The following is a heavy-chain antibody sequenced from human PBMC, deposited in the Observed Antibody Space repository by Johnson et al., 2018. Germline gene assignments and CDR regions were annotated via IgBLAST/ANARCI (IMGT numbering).Heavy chain of an antibody. J-gene: IGHJ6*03. D-gene: IGHD6-13*01. Sequence: QVQLVESGGGVVQXGRSXRLXCAASGFTFSSYGMHWVRQAPGTGLEWVAVISYDGSNTYYADSVKGRFTISRDNSKNTLYLQMNSPRAEETAVYYGARETDRYGIEAPGGYYYYMEVWGKGTTVTVSS. V-gene: IGHV3-30*03. CDR3: ARETDRYGIEAPGGYYYYMEV. CDR1: GFTFSSYG. CDR2: ISYDGSNT.